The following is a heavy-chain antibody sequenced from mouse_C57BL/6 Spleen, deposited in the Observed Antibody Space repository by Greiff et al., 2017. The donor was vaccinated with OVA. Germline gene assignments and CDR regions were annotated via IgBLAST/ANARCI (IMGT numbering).Heavy chain of an antibody. CDR2: ISSGGDYI. CDR3: TREGDYDYDEVYYYAMDY. V-gene: IGHV5-9-1*02. J-gene: IGHJ4*01. CDR1: GFTFSSYA. Sequence: EVQLVESGEGLVKPGGSLKLSCAASGFTFSSYAMSWVRQTPEKRLSWVAYISSGGDYIYYADTVKGRFTISRDNARNTLYLQMSSLKSEDTAMYYCTREGDYDYDEVYYYAMDYWGQGTSVTVSS. D-gene: IGHD2-4*01.